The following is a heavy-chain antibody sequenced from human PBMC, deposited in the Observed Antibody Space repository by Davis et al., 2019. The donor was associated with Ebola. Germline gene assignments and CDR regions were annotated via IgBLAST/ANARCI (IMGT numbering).Heavy chain of an antibody. Sequence: SVKVSCKASGGTFSSYAISWVRQAPGQGLEWMGGIIPIFGTANYAQKFQGRVTITADESTSTAYMELSSLRSEDTAVYYCARAHCSSTSCYYGMDVWGQGTTVTVSS. J-gene: IGHJ6*02. CDR2: IIPIFGTA. CDR1: GGTFSSYA. CDR3: ARAHCSSTSCYYGMDV. D-gene: IGHD2-2*01. V-gene: IGHV1-69*13.